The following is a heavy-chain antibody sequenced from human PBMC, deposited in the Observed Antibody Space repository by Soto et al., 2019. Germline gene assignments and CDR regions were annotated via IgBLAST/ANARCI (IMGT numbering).Heavy chain of an antibody. V-gene: IGHV3-73*01. Sequence: GGSLRLSCAASGFTFSGSAMHWVRQASGKGLEWVGRIRSKANSYATAYAASVKGRFTISRDDSKNTAYLQMNSLKTEDTAVYYCTHLIDGSSSGRGYYYGMDVWGQGTTVTVSS. D-gene: IGHD6-6*01. J-gene: IGHJ6*02. CDR2: IRSKANSYAT. CDR3: THLIDGSSSGRGYYYGMDV. CDR1: GFTFSGSA.